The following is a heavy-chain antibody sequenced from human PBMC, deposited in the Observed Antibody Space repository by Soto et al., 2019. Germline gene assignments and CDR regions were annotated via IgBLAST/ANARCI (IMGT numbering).Heavy chain of an antibody. J-gene: IGHJ6*02. V-gene: IGHV1-2*02. CDR1: GYPFTGPY. D-gene: IGHD4-4*01. CDR3: ARDFRTYSHGVDV. Sequence: QAQLVQSGTEVKKPGASVKVSCKASGYPFTGPYIYWVRQAPGQGLEWMGWINPSSGGTEFAEKFQGRATVTRDTSIRTVFLELNSLTSEDTGVYFCARDFRTYSHGVDVWGQGTAVTVSS. CDR2: INPSSGGT.